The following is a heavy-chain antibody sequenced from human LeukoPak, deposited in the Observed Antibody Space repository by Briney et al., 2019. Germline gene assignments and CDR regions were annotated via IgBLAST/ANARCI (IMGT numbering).Heavy chain of an antibody. CDR1: GGSISRSNYY. CDR3: ARGPWGLLTLDY. Sequence: PSETLSLTCTVSGGSISRSNYYWGWIRQPPGKGLEWIGSIYYSGSTYYNPSLKSRVTISVDTSKNQFSLKLSSVTAADTAVYYCARGPWGLLTLDYWGQGTLVTVSS. D-gene: IGHD1-26*01. CDR2: IYYSGST. J-gene: IGHJ4*02. V-gene: IGHV4-39*07.